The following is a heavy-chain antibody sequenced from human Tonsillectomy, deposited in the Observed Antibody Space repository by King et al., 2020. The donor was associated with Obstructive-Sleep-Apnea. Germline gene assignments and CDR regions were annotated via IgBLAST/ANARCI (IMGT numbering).Heavy chain of an antibody. D-gene: IGHD3-22*01. CDR1: GGSISSGGYS. V-gene: IGHV4-30-4*07. CDR3: ARMDYFDSSGYIYYFDY. Sequence: QVQLQESGPGLMKPSQTLSLTCAVSGGSISSGGYSWSWIRQPPGKGLEWIGYIYYSGSTYYNPSLKSRVSISVDTSKNQFSLKLSSVTAADTAMYYCARMDYFDSSGYIYYFDYWGQGTMVTVSS. J-gene: IGHJ4*02. CDR2: IYYSGST.